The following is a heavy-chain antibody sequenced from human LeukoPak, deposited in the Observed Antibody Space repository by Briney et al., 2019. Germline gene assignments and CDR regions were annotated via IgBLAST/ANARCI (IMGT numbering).Heavy chain of an antibody. CDR2: IYYSGST. D-gene: IGHD6-19*01. Sequence: SETLSLTCTVPGGSISSYYWSWIRQPPGKGLEWIGYIYYSGSTNYNPSLKSRVTISVDTSKNQFSLKLSSVTAADTAVYYCARVSGRSGWYLDYWGQGTLVTVSS. J-gene: IGHJ4*02. CDR1: GGSISSYY. CDR3: ARVSGRSGWYLDY. V-gene: IGHV4-59*08.